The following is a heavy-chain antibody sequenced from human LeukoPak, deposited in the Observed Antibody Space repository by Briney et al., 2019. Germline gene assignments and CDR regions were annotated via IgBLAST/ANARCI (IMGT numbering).Heavy chain of an antibody. CDR2: LSSGGST. CDR3: ASRVAPGYYYGMDV. D-gene: IGHD2-2*01. Sequence: GGSLRLSCTASGFTINGNYLTWVRQAPGKGLECVSVLSSGGSTSYADSVKGRFTISRDNSKNALYLQMNILRAEDTAVYYCASRVAPGYYYGMDVWGQGTTVTVFS. CDR1: GFTINGNY. V-gene: IGHV3-66*01. J-gene: IGHJ6*02.